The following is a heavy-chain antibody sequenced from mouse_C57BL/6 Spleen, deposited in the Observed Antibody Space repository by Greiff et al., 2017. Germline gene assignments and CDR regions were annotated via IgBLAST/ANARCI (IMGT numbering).Heavy chain of an antibody. CDR2: ISRGSSTT. Sequence: EVKLVESGAGLVKPGASLKLSCAASGFTFSDYGMHWVRQAPEKGLEWVAYISRGSSTTYYADTVQGRFTITTDNSSNTLFLQMTSLRSEDTAMYYCAIYGNYPYLDYWGQGTTLTVSS. J-gene: IGHJ2*01. D-gene: IGHD2-1*01. V-gene: IGHV5-17*01. CDR1: GFTFSDYG. CDR3: AIYGNYPYLDY.